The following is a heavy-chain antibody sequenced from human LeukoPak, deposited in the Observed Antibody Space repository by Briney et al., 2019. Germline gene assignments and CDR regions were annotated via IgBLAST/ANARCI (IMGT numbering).Heavy chain of an antibody. V-gene: IGHV3-23*01. CDR3: AKDDAWGRYKD. J-gene: IGHJ1*01. D-gene: IGHD3-16*01. CDR2: ISPSGEIT. CDR1: GFTFSTCG. Sequence: GGSLRLSCAASGFTFSTCGMNWVRQAPGKGLEWVSGISPSGEITYYTDSVKGRFTISRDNSKHTVSLQMNSLRGEDTAVYYCAKDDAWGRYKDWGQGTLVTVSS.